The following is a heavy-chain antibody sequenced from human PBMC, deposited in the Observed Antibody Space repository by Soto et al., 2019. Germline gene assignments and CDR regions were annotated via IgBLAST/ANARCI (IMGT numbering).Heavy chain of an antibody. CDR2: INSDGSTT. Sequence: EVQVVESGGGLVQPGGSLRLSCAASGFTFSTYWMHWVRQAPGKGLVWVSRINSDGSTTSYADSVKGRFTISRDNAKNTLYLQLNSLRAEDTAVYYCARDPQLWYMDVWGKGTTVTVSS. D-gene: IGHD3-10*01. CDR3: ARDPQLWYMDV. V-gene: IGHV3-74*01. J-gene: IGHJ6*04. CDR1: GFTFSTYW.